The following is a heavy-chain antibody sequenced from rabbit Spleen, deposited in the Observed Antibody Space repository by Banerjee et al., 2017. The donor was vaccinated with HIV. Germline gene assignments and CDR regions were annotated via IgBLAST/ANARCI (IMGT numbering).Heavy chain of an antibody. CDR1: GVSFSSNYY. CDR2: IDSGSSGFT. V-gene: IGHV1S40*01. J-gene: IGHJ6*01. Sequence: QSLEESGGDLVKPGASLTLTCTASGVSFSSNYYMCWVRQAPGKGLEWIACIDSGSSGFTYFASWAKGRFTISKTSSTTVTLQMTSLTAADTATYFCARDSGSSFSSYGIDLWGPGTLVTVS. D-gene: IGHD8-1*01. CDR3: ARDSGSSFSSYGIDL.